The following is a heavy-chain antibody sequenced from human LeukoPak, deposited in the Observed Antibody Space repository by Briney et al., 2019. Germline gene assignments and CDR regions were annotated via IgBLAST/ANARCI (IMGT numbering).Heavy chain of an antibody. CDR3: ARSRSVLLWFGEPSPIDY. CDR2: ISAYNGNT. CDR1: GYTFTSYG. J-gene: IGHJ4*02. Sequence: ASVKVSCKASGYTFTSYGISWVRQAPGQGLEWMGWISAYNGNTNYAQKLQGRVTMTTDTSTSTAYMELRSLRSDDTAVYYCARSRSVLLWFGEPSPIDYWGQGTLVTVSS. V-gene: IGHV1-18*01. D-gene: IGHD3-10*01.